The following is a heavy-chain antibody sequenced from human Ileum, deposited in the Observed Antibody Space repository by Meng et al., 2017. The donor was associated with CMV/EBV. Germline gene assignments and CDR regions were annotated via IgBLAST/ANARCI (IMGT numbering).Heavy chain of an antibody. D-gene: IGHD6-13*01. CDR1: GESLSTGDYF. V-gene: IGHV4-30-4*01. Sequence: LQASCQRVLNPSQNLSITCIASGESLSTGDYFWCWIRQPPGKGPELIRYNYYSGSTLYTPSLHTPVTISLPQSKTQFSLLLLSLTAADTAVFFCARAGFCWYFYSCGQGPLVTVSS. J-gene: IGHJ4*02. CDR3: ARAGFCWYFYS. CDR2: NYYSGST.